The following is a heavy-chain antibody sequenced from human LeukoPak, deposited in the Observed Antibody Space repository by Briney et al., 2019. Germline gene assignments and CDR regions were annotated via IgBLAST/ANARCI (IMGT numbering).Heavy chain of an antibody. D-gene: IGHD2-21*02. J-gene: IGHJ4*02. CDR2: IYYSGST. V-gene: IGHV4-59*01. CDR1: GGSISSYY. Sequence: PSETLSLTCTVSGGSISSYYWSWIRRPPGKGLEWIGYIYYSGSTNYNPSLKSRVTISVDTSKNQFSLKLSSVTAADTAVYYCARGGGGDGIDYWGQGTLVTVSS. CDR3: ARGGGGDGIDY.